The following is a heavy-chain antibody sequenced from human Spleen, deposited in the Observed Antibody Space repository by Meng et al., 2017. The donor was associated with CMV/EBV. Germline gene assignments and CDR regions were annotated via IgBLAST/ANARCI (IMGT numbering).Heavy chain of an antibody. CDR1: TFSNYA. D-gene: IGHD2-2*01. CDR2: ISGSGGST. CDR3: AKAIYCSSISCSRGWFDP. V-gene: IGHV3-23*01. J-gene: IGHJ5*02. Sequence: TFSNYAMSWVRQAPGKGLEWVSAISGSGGSTYYADSVKGRFTVSRDNSKNTLYLQMNSLRAEDTAVYYCAKAIYCSSISCSRGWFDPWGQGTLVTVSS.